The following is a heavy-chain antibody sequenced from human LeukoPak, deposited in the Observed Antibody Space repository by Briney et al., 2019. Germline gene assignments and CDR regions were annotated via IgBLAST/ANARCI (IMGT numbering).Heavy chain of an antibody. J-gene: IGHJ4*02. CDR3: ARDTDSWYFDY. V-gene: IGHV3-21*01. CDR1: GFTFSSYG. CDR2: ISSSSSYI. D-gene: IGHD6-13*01. Sequence: GGSLRLTCAASGFTFSSYGMHWVRQAPGKGLEWVSSISSSSSYIYYADSVKGRFTISRDNSKNTLYLQMNSLRAEDTAVYYCARDTDSWYFDYWGQGTLVTVSS.